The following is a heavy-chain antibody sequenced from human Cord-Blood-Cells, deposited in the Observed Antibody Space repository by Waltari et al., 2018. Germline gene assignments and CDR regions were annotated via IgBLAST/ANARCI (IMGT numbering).Heavy chain of an antibody. CDR2: IYYSGST. J-gene: IGHJ3*02. Sequence: QVQLQESGPGLVKPSQNLSLTRTVSGGPISSGDYYWSWLRQPPGKCLEWIGYIYYSGSTYYNPSLKSRVTISVDTSKNQFSLKLSSVTAADTAVYYCARVAIGRGSSAFDIWGQGTMVTVSS. CDR1: GGPISSGDYY. V-gene: IGHV4-30-4*08. CDR3: ARVAIGRGSSAFDI. D-gene: IGHD3-16*01.